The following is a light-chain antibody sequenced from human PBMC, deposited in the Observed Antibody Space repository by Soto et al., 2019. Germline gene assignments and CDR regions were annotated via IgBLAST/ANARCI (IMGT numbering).Light chain of an antibody. J-gene: IGKJ4*01. Sequence: DIQMPQSPSSLSASVGDRVTITCQASQDSSNYLNWYQQKPGKAPKLLIYDASNLETGVPSRFSGSGSGTDFTFTISSLQPEDIATYYCQQYDNLPLAFGGGTKVEIK. CDR2: DAS. CDR1: QDSSNY. V-gene: IGKV1-33*01. CDR3: QQYDNLPLA.